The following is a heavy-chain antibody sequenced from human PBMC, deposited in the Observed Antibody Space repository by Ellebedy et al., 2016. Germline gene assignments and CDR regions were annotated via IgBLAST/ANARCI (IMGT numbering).Heavy chain of an antibody. V-gene: IGHV4-61*02. Sequence: SETLSLTXIVSGDSINAGPYSWSWIRQPAGKGLAWIGRMSTSGNSIYNPSLKSRVTISLDTSKNQFSLKVTSVAAADTAVYYCARDVSLYSSSPSFDFWGQGTLVTVSS. J-gene: IGHJ4*02. CDR1: GDSINAGPYS. CDR2: MSTSGNS. CDR3: ARDVSLYSSSPSFDF. D-gene: IGHD6-6*01.